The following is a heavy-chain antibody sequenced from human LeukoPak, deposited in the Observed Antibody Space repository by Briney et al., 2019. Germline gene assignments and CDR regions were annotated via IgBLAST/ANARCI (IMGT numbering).Heavy chain of an antibody. V-gene: IGHV4-39*01. CDR3: ARHSRKNHPIDY. Sequence: SETLSLTCTVSGGSISSSSYYWGWIRQPPGKGLEWVGSIYYSGSTYYNPSLKSRVTISVDTSKDQFSLKLSSVTAEETAVYYCARHSRKNHPIDYWGQGTLVTVSS. CDR2: IYYSGST. J-gene: IGHJ4*02. D-gene: IGHD1-14*01. CDR1: GGSISSSSYY.